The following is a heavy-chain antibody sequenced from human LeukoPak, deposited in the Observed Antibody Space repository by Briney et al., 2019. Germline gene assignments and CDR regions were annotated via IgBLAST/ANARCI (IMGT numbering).Heavy chain of an antibody. CDR3: AKLDWGTITMVRGVIIDRDY. J-gene: IGHJ4*02. CDR2: ISSSSSTI. D-gene: IGHD3-10*01. CDR1: GFTFSSYS. V-gene: IGHV3-48*01. Sequence: SGGSLRLSCAASGFTFSSYSMNWVRQAPGKGLEWVSYISSSSSTIYYADSVKGRFNISRDNAKNSLYLQMNSLRAEDTAVYYCAKLDWGTITMVRGVIIDRDYWGQGTLVTVSS.